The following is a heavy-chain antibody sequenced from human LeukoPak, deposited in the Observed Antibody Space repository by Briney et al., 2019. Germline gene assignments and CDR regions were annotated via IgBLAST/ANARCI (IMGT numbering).Heavy chain of an antibody. J-gene: IGHJ6*03. CDR3: AREKVEETYYYYMDV. V-gene: IGHV4-4*07. CDR2: TYTSGST. Sequence: SETLSLTCSVSGGSVSSYYWSWIRQPAGKGLEWIGRTYTSGSTNYNPSLKSRVTMSVDTSKNQFSLKLSSVTAADTAVYYCAREKVEETYYYYMDVWGKGTTVTVSS. CDR1: GGSVSSYY.